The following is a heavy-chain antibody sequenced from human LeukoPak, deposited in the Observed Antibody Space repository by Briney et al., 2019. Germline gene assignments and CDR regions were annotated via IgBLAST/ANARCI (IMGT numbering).Heavy chain of an antibody. CDR3: ARDGELTVTRRWFDP. D-gene: IGHD4-17*01. CDR1: GYTFTSFG. Sequence: ASVMVSCKASGYTFTSFGISWVRQAPGQGLEWMGWISAYNGDTNYEQKLQGRVTMTTDTSTSTAYMELRSLRSDDTAVYYCARDGELTVTRRWFDPWGQGTLVTVSS. V-gene: IGHV1-18*01. CDR2: ISAYNGDT. J-gene: IGHJ5*02.